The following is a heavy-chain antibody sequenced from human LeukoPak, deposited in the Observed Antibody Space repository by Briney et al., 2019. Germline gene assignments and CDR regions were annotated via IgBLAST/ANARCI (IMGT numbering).Heavy chain of an antibody. D-gene: IGHD3-22*01. CDR3: ARDGAPTPVTMIAEYYFDY. Sequence: ASVKVSCKASGYTFTSNYMHWVRQAPGQGLEWMGIINPSGGSTSYAQKFQGRVTMTRDTSTSTVYMELSSLRSEDTAVYYCARDGAPTPVTMIAEYYFDYWGQGTLVTVSS. CDR2: INPSGGST. J-gene: IGHJ4*02. V-gene: IGHV1-46*01. CDR1: GYTFTSNY.